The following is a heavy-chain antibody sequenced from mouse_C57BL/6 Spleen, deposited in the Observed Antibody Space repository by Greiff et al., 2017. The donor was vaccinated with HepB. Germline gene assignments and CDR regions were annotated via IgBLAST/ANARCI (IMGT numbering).Heavy chain of an antibody. Sequence: EVKVVESGGGLVKPGGSLKLSCAASGFTFSSYAMSWVRQTPEKRLEWVATISDGGSYTYYPDNVKGRFTISRDNAKNNLYLQMSHLKSEDTAMYYCARDRAIYYGLDYWGQGTTLTVSS. CDR2: ISDGGSYT. CDR3: ARDRAIYYGLDY. V-gene: IGHV5-4*01. D-gene: IGHD2-1*01. CDR1: GFTFSSYA. J-gene: IGHJ2*01.